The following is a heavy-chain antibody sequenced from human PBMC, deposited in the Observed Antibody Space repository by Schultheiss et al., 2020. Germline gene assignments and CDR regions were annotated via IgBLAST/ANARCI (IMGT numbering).Heavy chain of an antibody. CDR2: ISSSSSYI. D-gene: IGHD3-22*01. CDR3: ARAELYYYDLVPDY. J-gene: IGHJ4*02. V-gene: IGHV3-21*01. Sequence: GGSLRLSCAASGLTVSSNYMSWVRQAPGKGLEWVSSISSSSSYIYYADSVKGRFTISRDNAKNSLYLQMNSLRAEDTAVYYCARAELYYYDLVPDYWGQGTLVTVSS. CDR1: GLTVSSNY.